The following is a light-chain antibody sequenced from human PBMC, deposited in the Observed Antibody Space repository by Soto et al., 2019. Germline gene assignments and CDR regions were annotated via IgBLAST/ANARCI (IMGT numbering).Light chain of an antibody. J-gene: IGKJ5*01. CDR3: QQLCRYPIT. CDR1: HDIRNG. CDR2: AAS. Sequence: DVQLAHSASFLSASVVDRVTITCRASHDIRNGLAWYQQKPGGAPKVLIHAASTLQSGVPSRVSCCGSGTEFTLTINNLQPEDFETYYCQQLCRYPITFGQGTRLEIK. V-gene: IGKV1-9*01.